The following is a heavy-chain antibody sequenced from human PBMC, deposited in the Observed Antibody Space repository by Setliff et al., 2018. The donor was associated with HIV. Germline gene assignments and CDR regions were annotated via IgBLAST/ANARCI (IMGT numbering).Heavy chain of an antibody. D-gene: IGHD5-12*01. Sequence: PSETLSLTCAVYNGSFSGYYWSWIRQPPGKGLEWIGYIYYSGSTNYNPPLKSRVTISVDTSKNQFSLKLTSVAAADTAVYYCARGGRSTVATWAWFDPWGQGTLVTVSS. CDR2: IYYSGST. CDR1: NGSFSGYY. J-gene: IGHJ5*02. V-gene: IGHV4-59*12. CDR3: ARGGRSTVATWAWFDP.